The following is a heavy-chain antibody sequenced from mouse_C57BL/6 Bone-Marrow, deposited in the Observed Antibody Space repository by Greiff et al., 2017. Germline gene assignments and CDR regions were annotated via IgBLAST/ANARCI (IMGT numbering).Heavy chain of an antibody. CDR2: IYPGSGST. CDR3: ARDGYYVPWYCDV. D-gene: IGHD2-3*01. J-gene: IGHJ1*03. V-gene: IGHV1-55*01. Sequence: VQLQQPGAELVKPGASVKMSCKASGYTFTSYWITWVKQRPGQGLEWIGDIYPGSGSTNYNEKFKSKATLTVDTSSSTAYLPLSSLTSEDSAVYYCARDGYYVPWYCDVCGTGTTVSVAS. CDR1: GYTFTSYW.